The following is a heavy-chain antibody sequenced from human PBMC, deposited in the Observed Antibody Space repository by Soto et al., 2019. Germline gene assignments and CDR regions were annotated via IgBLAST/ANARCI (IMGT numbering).Heavy chain of an antibody. CDR2: ISGSGGST. CDR3: AKDLYDYDSSGYPFDY. Sequence: GSLRLSCAASEFTCSSYPMSWVRQAPGQGLEWVSAISGSGGSTYYAEYVKGRFTISRDNSNNTLYLKMNILRAEDTAVYCCAKDLYDYDSSGYPFDYWGQGTLVTVSS. CDR1: EFTCSSYP. V-gene: IGHV3-23*01. J-gene: IGHJ4*02. D-gene: IGHD3-22*01.